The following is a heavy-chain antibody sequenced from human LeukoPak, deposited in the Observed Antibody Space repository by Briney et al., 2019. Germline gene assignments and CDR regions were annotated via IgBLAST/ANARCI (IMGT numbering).Heavy chain of an antibody. CDR3: ARDLGQYYDTSDNWFDP. D-gene: IGHD3-22*01. J-gene: IGHJ5*02. CDR2: INSDGINT. V-gene: IGHV3-74*01. Sequence: GGSLRLSCAASGFTFSNYWMHWVRQAPGKGLVWVSRINSDGINTSYADSVKGRFTISRDNAKNTLNLQMNSLRAEDTAVYYCARDLGQYYDTSDNWFDPWAQGTLVTVSS. CDR1: GFTFSNYW.